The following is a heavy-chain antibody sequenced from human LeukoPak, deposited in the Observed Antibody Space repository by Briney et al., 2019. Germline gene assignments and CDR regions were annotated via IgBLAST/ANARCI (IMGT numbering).Heavy chain of an antibody. CDR1: GGTFSSYA. CDR2: IIPIFGTA. D-gene: IGHD4-23*01. J-gene: IGHJ3*02. Sequence: SVKVSCKASGGTFSSYAISWVRQAPGQGLEWMGGIIPIFGTANYAQKFQGRVTITADKSTSTAFMELSSLRSEDTAVYYCASEVRFGGAFDIWGQGTMVTVSS. CDR3: ASEVRFGGAFDI. V-gene: IGHV1-69*06.